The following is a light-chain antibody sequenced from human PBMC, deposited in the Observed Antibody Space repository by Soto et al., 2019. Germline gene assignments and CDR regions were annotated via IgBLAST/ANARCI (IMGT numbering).Light chain of an antibody. V-gene: IGKV1-5*03. Sequence: DIQMTQSPSTLSGSVGDRVTVTCRASQTISSWLAWYQQKPGKAPKLLIYKASTLKSGVPSRFSGGGYGTDFTLTISSLQPEHFATYYCQQLNSYPYFGGGTKVDI. CDR1: QTISSW. J-gene: IGKJ4*01. CDR2: KAS. CDR3: QQLNSYPY.